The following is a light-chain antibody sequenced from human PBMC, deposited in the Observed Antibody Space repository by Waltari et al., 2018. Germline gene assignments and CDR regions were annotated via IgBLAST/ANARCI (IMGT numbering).Light chain of an antibody. V-gene: IGLV1-44*01. J-gene: IGLJ2*01. CDR2: SNV. CDR3: ATWDARLTAVV. Sequence: QSVVTQSPSVSGAPGQRVTISCSGSNSNVGSSTVNWYQKVPGAAPRLLIYSNVQRPSGVPDRFSASKSGTSASLASSGLQSEDEADYYCATWDARLTAVVFGGGTKVTVL. CDR1: NSNVGSST.